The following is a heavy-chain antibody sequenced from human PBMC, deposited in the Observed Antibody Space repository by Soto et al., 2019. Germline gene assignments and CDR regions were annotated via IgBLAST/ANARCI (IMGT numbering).Heavy chain of an antibody. D-gene: IGHD3-10*01. CDR3: ARSSGGSGKLWNYYGMDV. CDR2: ISSCSSYI. Sequence: EVQLVESGGGLVKPGGSLRLSCAASGFTFSSYSMNWVRQAPGKGLAWGSSISSCSSYIYYADSVKGRFTISRDNAKNSLYLQMNSLRAEDTAVYYCARSSGGSGKLWNYYGMDVWGQGTTVTVSS. CDR1: GFTFSSYS. J-gene: IGHJ6*02. V-gene: IGHV3-21*06.